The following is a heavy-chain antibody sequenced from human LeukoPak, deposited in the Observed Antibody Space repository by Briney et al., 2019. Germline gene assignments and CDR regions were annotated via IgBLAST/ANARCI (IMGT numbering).Heavy chain of an antibody. CDR3: AGGGGYDHYYSDY. CDR2: IIPIFGTA. D-gene: IGHD5-12*01. J-gene: IGHJ4*02. Sequence: GSSVKVSCKASGVTFSTYAISWVRQAPGQGLEWMGGIIPIFGTARYVQKFQGRVMITADESTSTAYMELSSLRSEDSAVYYCAGGGGYDHYYSDYWGQGTLVTASS. V-gene: IGHV1-69*01. CDR1: GVTFSTYA.